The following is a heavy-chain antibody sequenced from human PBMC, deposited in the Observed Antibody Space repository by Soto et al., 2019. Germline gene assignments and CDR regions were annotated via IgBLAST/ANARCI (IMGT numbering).Heavy chain of an antibody. CDR2: ISSSSSYI. CDR3: ARDRYSSSSWGTGMDV. Sequence: GGSLRLSCAASGFTFSSYSMNWVRQAPGKGLEWVSSISSSSSYIYYADSVKGRFTISRDNAKNSLYLQMNSLRAEDTAVYYCARDRYSSSSWGTGMDVWGQGTTVTVSS. CDR1: GFTFSSYS. D-gene: IGHD6-6*01. V-gene: IGHV3-21*01. J-gene: IGHJ6*02.